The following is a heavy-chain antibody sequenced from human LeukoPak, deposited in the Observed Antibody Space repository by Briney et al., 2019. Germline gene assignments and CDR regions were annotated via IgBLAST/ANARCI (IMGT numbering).Heavy chain of an antibody. CDR1: GGSFSGYY. Sequence: SETLSLTCAVYGGSFSGYYWSWIRQPPGKGLEWIGEINHSGSTNYNPSLKSRVTISVDTSKNQFSLKLSSGTAADTAVYYCARVAILWFGEIDYWGQGTLVTVSS. D-gene: IGHD3-10*01. J-gene: IGHJ4*02. CDR3: ARVAILWFGEIDY. CDR2: INHSGST. V-gene: IGHV4-34*01.